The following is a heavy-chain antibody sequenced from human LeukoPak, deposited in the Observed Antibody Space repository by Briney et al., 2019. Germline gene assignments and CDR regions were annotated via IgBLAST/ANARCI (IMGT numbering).Heavy chain of an antibody. Sequence: GGSLRLSCAASGFTFSSYSMNWVRRAPGKGLEWVSSISSSSSYIYYADSVKGRFTISRDNAQNSLYLQMNSLRAEDTAVYYCARGSSGWIEYFQHWGQGTLVTVSS. V-gene: IGHV3-21*01. CDR2: ISSSSSYI. CDR3: ARGSSGWIEYFQH. J-gene: IGHJ1*01. CDR1: GFTFSSYS. D-gene: IGHD6-19*01.